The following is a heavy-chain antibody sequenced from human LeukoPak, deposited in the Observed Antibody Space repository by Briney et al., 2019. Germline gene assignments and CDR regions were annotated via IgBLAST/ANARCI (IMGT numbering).Heavy chain of an antibody. CDR1: GFTFSSYS. V-gene: IGHV3-21*01. Sequence: PGGSLRLSCAASGFTFSSYSMNWVRQAPGKGLEWVSSISSSSSYIYYADSLKGRFTISRDNAKNSLYLQMNSLRAEDTAVYYCARDATKALSVVPNWFDPWGQGTLVTVSS. CDR3: ARDATKALSVVPNWFDP. CDR2: ISSSSSYI. D-gene: IGHD3-22*01. J-gene: IGHJ5*02.